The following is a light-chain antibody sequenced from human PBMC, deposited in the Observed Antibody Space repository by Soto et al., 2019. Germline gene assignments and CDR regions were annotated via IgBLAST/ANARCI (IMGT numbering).Light chain of an antibody. J-gene: IGKJ1*01. CDR1: QSVSNN. CDR3: QQYNNWWT. V-gene: IGKV3-15*01. CDR2: GAS. Sequence: EIVMTQSPATLSASPGERATLSCRASQSVSNNLAWYHQKPGQAPRLLIYGASTRATGIPARFSGSGSGTEFTLSISSLQPEDFAVYYCQQYNNWWTFGQGTKVEIK.